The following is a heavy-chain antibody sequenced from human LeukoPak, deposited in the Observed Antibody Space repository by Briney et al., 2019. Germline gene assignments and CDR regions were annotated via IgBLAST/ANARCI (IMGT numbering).Heavy chain of an antibody. D-gene: IGHD4-17*01. J-gene: IGHJ4*02. CDR2: IYYSGST. V-gene: IGHV4-39*01. Sequence: SETLSLTCTVSGASISRSDYFWGWIRQPPGKGLEWIGSIYYSGSTYYSPSLKGRVTISVDTSKNQFSLKLNSVTAEDTAVYYCARSSEYGDPFNYWGQGTLVTVSS. CDR3: ARSSEYGDPFNY. CDR1: GASISRSDYF.